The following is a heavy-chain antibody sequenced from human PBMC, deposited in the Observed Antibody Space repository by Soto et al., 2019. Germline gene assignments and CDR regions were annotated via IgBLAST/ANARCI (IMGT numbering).Heavy chain of an antibody. CDR2: IDWDDDK. Sequence: VSGPTLVNPTQTLTLTCTFSGFSLSTSGMCVSWIRQPPGKALEWLALIDWDDDKYYSTSLKTRLTISKDTSKNQVVLTMTNMDPVDTATYYCARRGFYDSSGYDDAFDIWGQGTMVTVSS. CDR1: GFSLSTSGMC. V-gene: IGHV2-70*01. D-gene: IGHD3-22*01. CDR3: ARRGFYDSSGYDDAFDI. J-gene: IGHJ3*02.